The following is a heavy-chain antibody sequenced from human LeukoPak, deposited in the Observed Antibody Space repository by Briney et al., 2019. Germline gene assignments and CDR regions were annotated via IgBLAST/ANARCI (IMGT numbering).Heavy chain of an antibody. CDR3: ARDYYDSSGFGAFDN. D-gene: IGHD3-22*01. J-gene: IGHJ3*02. CDR2: INPNSGGT. CDR1: GYTFTAYY. Sequence: GASVKVSCKASGYTFTAYYMHWVRQAPGQGLEWMGWINPNSGGTNYAQKFQGRVTMTRDTSISTAYMELSRLRSDDTAVYYCARDYYDSSGFGAFDNWGQGTMVTVSS. V-gene: IGHV1-2*02.